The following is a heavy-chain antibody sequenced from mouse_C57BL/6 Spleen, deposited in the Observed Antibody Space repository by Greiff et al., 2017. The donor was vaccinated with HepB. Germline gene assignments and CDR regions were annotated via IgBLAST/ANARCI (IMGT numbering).Heavy chain of an antibody. CDR1: GYTFTGYW. CDR2: ILPGSGST. Sequence: QVQLQQSGAELMKPGASVKLSCKATGYTFTGYWIEWVKQRPGHGLEWIGEILPGSGSTNYTEKFKGKATFTADTSSNTAYMQLSSLTTEDSAIYYCARTNYGSSRYGYFDVWGTGTTVTVSS. J-gene: IGHJ1*03. V-gene: IGHV1-9*01. D-gene: IGHD1-1*01. CDR3: ARTNYGSSRYGYFDV.